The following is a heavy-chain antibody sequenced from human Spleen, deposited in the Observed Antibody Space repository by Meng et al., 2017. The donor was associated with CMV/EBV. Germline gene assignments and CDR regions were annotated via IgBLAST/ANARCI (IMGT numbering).Heavy chain of an antibody. CDR3: ARGQYSGSYPRGHYFDY. Sequence: GGSLRLCCAVSGFTVSGTYMSWVRQPPGKGLEWVSVIYKSGSTYYTESVQGRFTISRDNTKNSLYLQMNSLRAEDTAVYYCARGQYSGSYPRGHYFDYWGQGTLVTVSS. CDR2: IYKSGST. J-gene: IGHJ4*02. CDR1: GFTVSGTY. V-gene: IGHV3-66*01. D-gene: IGHD1-26*01.